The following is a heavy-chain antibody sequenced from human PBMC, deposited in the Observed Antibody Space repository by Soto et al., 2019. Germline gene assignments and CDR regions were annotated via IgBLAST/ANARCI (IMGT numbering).Heavy chain of an antibody. V-gene: IGHV3-30*18. Sequence: PGGSLRLSCAASGFTFGSYGMHWVGQAPGKGLEWVAVISYDGSNKYYADSVKGRFTISRDNSKNTLYLQMNSLRAEDTAVYYCAKDREGSGWYGEDYWGQGTLVTVSS. CDR2: ISYDGSNK. J-gene: IGHJ4*02. D-gene: IGHD6-19*01. CDR3: AKDREGSGWYGEDY. CDR1: GFTFGSYG.